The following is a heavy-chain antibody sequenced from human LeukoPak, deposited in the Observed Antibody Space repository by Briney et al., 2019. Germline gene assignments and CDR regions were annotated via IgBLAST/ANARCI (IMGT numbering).Heavy chain of an antibody. CDR3: AKDGYSSSFRRGYFQH. J-gene: IGHJ1*01. Sequence: PGGSLRLSCAASGFTFSSYAMSWVRQAPGKGLEWVSAISGSGGSTYYADSVKGRFTISRDNSKNTLYLQMNSLSAEDTAVYYCAKDGYSSSFRRGYFQHWGQGTLVTVSS. D-gene: IGHD6-13*01. CDR1: GFTFSSYA. V-gene: IGHV3-23*01. CDR2: ISGSGGST.